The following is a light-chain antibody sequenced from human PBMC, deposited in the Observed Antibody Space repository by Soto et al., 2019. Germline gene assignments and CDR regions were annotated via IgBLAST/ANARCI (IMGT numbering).Light chain of an antibody. CDR1: QSISSW. CDR3: QQYTKYPLT. J-gene: IGKJ4*01. CDR2: KAS. V-gene: IGKV1-5*03. Sequence: DIKMTQSPSTLSASVGDRVTITCRASQSISSWLAWYQQKSGKAPKRLIHKASSLESGVPSRFSGSGSGTEFTLTISSLQPDDFATYYCQQYTKYPLTFGGGTKVEIK.